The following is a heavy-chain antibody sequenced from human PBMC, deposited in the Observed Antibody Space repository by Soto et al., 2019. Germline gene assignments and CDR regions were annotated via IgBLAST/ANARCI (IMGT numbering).Heavy chain of an antibody. J-gene: IGHJ1*01. CDR3: ATGDANIVVVQAAMRGLYSRVFHH. CDR2: VYYSGST. D-gene: IGHD2-2*01. Sequence: QVQLQESGPGLVKPSQTLSLTCTVSGGSISSVGYYWGWIRQHPGKGLGWIGYVYYSGSTYYNPSNKSGVTMSVYTSKNPFSLKQRSVTAADMDVYYCATGDANIVVVQAAMRGLYSRVFHHWGRSSLVSVAS. V-gene: IGHV4-31*03. CDR1: GGSISSVGYY.